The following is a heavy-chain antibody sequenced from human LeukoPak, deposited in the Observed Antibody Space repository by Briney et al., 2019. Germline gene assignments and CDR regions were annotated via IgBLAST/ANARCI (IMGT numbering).Heavy chain of an antibody. Sequence: SETLSLTCAVSGYSISSSNWWGWIRQPPGKGLEWIGNIYYSGSTYYNPSLKSRVTMSVDTSKNQFSLKLSSVTAVDTAVYYCARSYSSREGTNPYFDYWGQGTLVTVSS. CDR1: GYSISSSNW. CDR2: IYYSGST. CDR3: ARSYSSREGTNPYFDY. J-gene: IGHJ4*02. D-gene: IGHD1-14*01. V-gene: IGHV4-28*01.